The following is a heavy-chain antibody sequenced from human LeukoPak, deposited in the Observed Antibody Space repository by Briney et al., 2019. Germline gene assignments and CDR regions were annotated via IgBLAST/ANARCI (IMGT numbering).Heavy chain of an antibody. V-gene: IGHV3-74*01. CDR2: INSDGGST. D-gene: IGHD6-13*01. J-gene: IGHJ4*02. CDR1: AFTFTSYW. Sequence: GRSLRLACAAAAFTFTSYWMDWVRHAAGEGLGWVSRINSDGGSTTYADSVKGRFTISRDNAKNTLYLQMNSLRAEDTAVYYCARGVAAADYWGQGTLVTVSS. CDR3: ARGVAAADY.